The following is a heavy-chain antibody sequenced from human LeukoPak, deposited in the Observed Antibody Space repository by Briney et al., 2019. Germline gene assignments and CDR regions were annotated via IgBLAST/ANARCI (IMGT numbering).Heavy chain of an antibody. V-gene: IGHV4-30-4*08. J-gene: IGHJ4*02. CDR2: IHYSGST. Sequence: PPETLSLTCTVSGGSVSGGDYYWSWIRQPPGKGLEWIGYIHYSGSTYYSPSLKSRVTISIDTSKNQFSLKLSSVTAADTAVYYCAREVTTANFDSWGQGTLVTVSS. CDR3: AREVTTANFDS. D-gene: IGHD4-11*01. CDR1: GGSVSGGDYY.